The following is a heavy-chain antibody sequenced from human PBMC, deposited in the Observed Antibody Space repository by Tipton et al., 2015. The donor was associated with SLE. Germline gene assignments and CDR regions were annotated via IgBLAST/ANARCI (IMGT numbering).Heavy chain of an antibody. Sequence: LRLSCTVSGGSISSHYWSWIRQPPGKGLEWIGYISYSETTNYNPSLKSRVTISVDTSKNQFSLELSSVSAADTAVYYCARDKYCTGGSCFDWYFDVWGRGTLVTVSS. D-gene: IGHD2-15*01. CDR2: ISYSETT. CDR1: GGSISSHY. CDR3: ARDKYCTGGSCFDWYFDV. V-gene: IGHV4-59*11. J-gene: IGHJ2*01.